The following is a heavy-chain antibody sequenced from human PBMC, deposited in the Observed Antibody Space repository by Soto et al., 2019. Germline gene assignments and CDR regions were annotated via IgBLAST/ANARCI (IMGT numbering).Heavy chain of an antibody. V-gene: IGHV3-23*01. CDR3: AKGLLNGRWYAAD. J-gene: IGHJ4*02. CDR2: ITKTGDT. D-gene: IGHD6-13*01. Sequence: EVHLLESGGVLVQPGESLRLSCETSGFTFSNCVMTWVRQAPGKGLEWVSVITKTGDTDYADSVKGRFTISRDNSKNTVYLQMNSLRAEDMAVYYCAKGLLNGRWYAADWGQGTLVTVSS. CDR1: GFTFSNCV.